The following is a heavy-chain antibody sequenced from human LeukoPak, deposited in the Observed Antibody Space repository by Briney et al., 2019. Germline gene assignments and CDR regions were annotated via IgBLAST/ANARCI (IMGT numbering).Heavy chain of an antibody. CDR3: ARDSRSGYYLFDY. Sequence: ASVKVSCKASGGTFSSYAISWVRQAPGQGLEWMGGIIPIFGTANYAQKFQGRVTITADESTSTAYMELSSLRSEDTAVYYCARDSRSGYYLFDYWGQGTLVTVSS. V-gene: IGHV1-69*01. D-gene: IGHD3-22*01. CDR2: IIPIFGTA. J-gene: IGHJ4*02. CDR1: GGTFSSYA.